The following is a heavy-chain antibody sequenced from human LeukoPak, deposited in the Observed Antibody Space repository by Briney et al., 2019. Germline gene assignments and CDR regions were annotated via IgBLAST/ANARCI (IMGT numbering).Heavy chain of an antibody. D-gene: IGHD3-10*01. J-gene: IGHJ4*02. CDR1: GGSISSYY. CDR2: IYYSGST. Sequence: SETLSLTCTVSGGSISSYYWSWIRQPPGKGLEWIGYIYYSGSTNYNPSLKSRVTISVDTSKNQFSLKLTSVTAADTALYYCARDIHGSGHFDFWGQGTLVTVSS. CDR3: ARDIHGSGHFDF. V-gene: IGHV4-59*01.